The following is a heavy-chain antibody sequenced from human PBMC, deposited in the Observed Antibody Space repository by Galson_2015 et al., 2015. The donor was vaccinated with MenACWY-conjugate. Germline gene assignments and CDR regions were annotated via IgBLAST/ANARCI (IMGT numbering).Heavy chain of an antibody. CDR3: ARGGIGAFDY. CDR2: INQDGSDK. Sequence: SLRLSCAASGFTVSRYWMTWVRQAPGKGLEWVANINQDGSDKSYVDSVKGRFAISKDNAKNSMFLQMKRLTAEDTAIYYCARGGIGAFDYWAQGTLVAVSS. V-gene: IGHV3-7*03. CDR1: GFTVSRYW. D-gene: IGHD3-16*01. J-gene: IGHJ4*02.